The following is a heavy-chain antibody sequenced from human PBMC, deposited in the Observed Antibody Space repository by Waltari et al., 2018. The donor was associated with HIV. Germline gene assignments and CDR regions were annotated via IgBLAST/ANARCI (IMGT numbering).Heavy chain of an antibody. Sequence: EVQLVESGGGLVKPGGSLRLSCAASGFTFSSNTMTWVRQVPGKGLEWIASISSSSSFSYYADSVKGRFTISRDNAQNSLYLQMDSLRAEDTAVYFCATRALRKFDSSGYYIYWGQGSQVTVSS. CDR2: ISSSSSFS. CDR3: ATRALRKFDSSGYYIY. D-gene: IGHD3-22*01. CDR1: GFTFSSNT. V-gene: IGHV3-21*01. J-gene: IGHJ4*02.